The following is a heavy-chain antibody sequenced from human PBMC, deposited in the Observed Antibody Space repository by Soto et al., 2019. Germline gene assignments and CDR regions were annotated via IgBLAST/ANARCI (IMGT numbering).Heavy chain of an antibody. CDR2: ISWDGGST. J-gene: IGHJ6*02. D-gene: IGHD3-10*01. Sequence: GLEWLSLISWDGGSTYYADSVKGRFTISRDNSKNSLYLQMNSLRTEDTASYYCAKDSRGSGIYYYGMDVWGQGTTVTVSS. CDR3: AKDSRGSGIYYYGMDV. V-gene: IGHV3-43*01.